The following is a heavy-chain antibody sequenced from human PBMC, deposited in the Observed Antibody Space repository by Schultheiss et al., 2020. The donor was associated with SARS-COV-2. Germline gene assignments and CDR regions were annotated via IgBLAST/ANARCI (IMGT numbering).Heavy chain of an antibody. Sequence: GGSLRLSCAASGFTFSHYGMHWVRQAPGKGLEWVANIWYDGSNKYYADSVKGRFTISRDNSKNTLYLQMNSLRAEDTAVYYCARDIVVPAAEGYYYYGMDVWGQGTTVTVSS. CDR3: ARDIVVPAAEGYYYYGMDV. CDR2: IWYDGSNK. V-gene: IGHV3-33*01. CDR1: GFTFSHYG. J-gene: IGHJ6*02. D-gene: IGHD2-2*01.